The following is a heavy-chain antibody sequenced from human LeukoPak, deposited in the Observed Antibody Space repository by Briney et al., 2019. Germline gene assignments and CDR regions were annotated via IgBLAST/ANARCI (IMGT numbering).Heavy chain of an antibody. CDR3: AKPYYYGSRSYMDY. CDR1: GFTLNTYG. V-gene: IGHV3-33*06. D-gene: IGHD3-10*01. CDR2: MRYDGSDT. J-gene: IGHJ4*02. Sequence: PGRSLRLSCEASGFTLNTYGMHWVRQAPGKGLEWVAVMRYDGSDTYYADSVKGRFTISRDNSKNMLYLQMNSLRAEDTAVYYCAKPYYYGSRSYMDYWGQGTLVTVSS.